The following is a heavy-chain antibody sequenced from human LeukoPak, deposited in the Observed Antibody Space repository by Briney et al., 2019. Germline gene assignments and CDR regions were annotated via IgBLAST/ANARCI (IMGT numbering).Heavy chain of an antibody. CDR1: GCTFSIYT. V-gene: IGHV3-23*01. J-gene: IGHJ4*02. Sequence: GGSLRLSCAASGCTFSIYTMNWVRQPPGKGLEWVSIINYNGDNKYYADSVQGGFTISRDDSKNTVYLQMNSLRAEDTAIYYCAKDGHCPGALCPTQVAVAGYNDNWGQGTLVTVSS. CDR3: AKDGHCPGALCPTQVAVAGYNDN. CDR2: INYNGDNK. D-gene: IGHD6-19*01.